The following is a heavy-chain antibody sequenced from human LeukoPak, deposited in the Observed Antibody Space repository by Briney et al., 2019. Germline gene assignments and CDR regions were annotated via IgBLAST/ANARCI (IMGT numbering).Heavy chain of an antibody. D-gene: IGHD2-2*01. CDR1: GFTFSSYA. Sequence: GGSLRLSCAASGFTFSSYAMSWVRQAPGKGLEWVSGINWNGGSTGYADSVKGRFTISRDNAKNSLYLQMNSLRAEDTALYHCARGRSSTSWGDYYYYMDVWGKGTTVTVSS. CDR2: INWNGGST. V-gene: IGHV3-20*01. J-gene: IGHJ6*03. CDR3: ARGRSSTSWGDYYYYMDV.